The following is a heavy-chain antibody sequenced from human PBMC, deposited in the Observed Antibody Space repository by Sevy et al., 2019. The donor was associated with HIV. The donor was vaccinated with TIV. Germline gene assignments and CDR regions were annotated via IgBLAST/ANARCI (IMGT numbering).Heavy chain of an antibody. CDR3: ARDLYGYQELPA. Sequence: SETLSLTCAVYGGSFSGYYWSWIRQPPGKGLEWIGEINHSGSTNYNPSLKSRVTISVDTSKNQFSLKLSSVTAADTAVYYCARDLYGYQELPAWGQGTLVTVSS. CDR2: INHSGST. CDR1: GGSFSGYY. V-gene: IGHV4-34*01. D-gene: IGHD5-18*01. J-gene: IGHJ4*02.